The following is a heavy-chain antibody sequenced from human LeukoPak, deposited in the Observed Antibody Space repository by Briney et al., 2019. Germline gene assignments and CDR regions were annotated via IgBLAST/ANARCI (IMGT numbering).Heavy chain of an antibody. CDR1: GFTVSTNY. D-gene: IGHD2-15*01. CDR3: VRGYSFGPYGMDV. V-gene: IGHV3-53*01. J-gene: IGHJ6*02. CDR2: IYNSGPT. Sequence: GGSLRLSCAASGFTVSTNYMSWVRQAPGKGLEWVSIIYNSGPTYYADSVKGRFSISRDNSKNTLYLQMNSLRAEDTAVYFCVRGYSFGPYGMDVWGQGTTVTVSS.